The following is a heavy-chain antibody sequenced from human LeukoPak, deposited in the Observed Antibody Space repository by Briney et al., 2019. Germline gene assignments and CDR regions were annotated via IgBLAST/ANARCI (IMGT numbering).Heavy chain of an antibody. Sequence: PSETLSLTCTVSGGSISSYYWTWIRQPAGKGLEWIGRIYTSGRTNYNPSLKSRVTMSVDTSKNQFSLKMSSVTAADTAVYYCASSNSGSQYNWFDPWGQGALVTVSS. CDR2: IYTSGRT. D-gene: IGHD6-19*01. CDR1: GGSISSYY. V-gene: IGHV4-4*07. J-gene: IGHJ5*02. CDR3: ASSNSGSQYNWFDP.